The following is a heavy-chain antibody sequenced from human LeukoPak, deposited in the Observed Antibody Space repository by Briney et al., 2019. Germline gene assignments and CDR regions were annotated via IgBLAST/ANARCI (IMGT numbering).Heavy chain of an antibody. CDR3: ARCTASCYANAFDV. V-gene: IGHV3-23*01. J-gene: IGHJ3*01. CDR1: GFTFNNNA. Sequence: GGSLRLSCATSGFTFNNNAMSWVRQAPGKGLEWVSAINGGGDATEYADSVKGRFTISRDNSKNTLYLQMNSLRPDDTVVYYCARCTASCYANAFDVWGQGTLLTVSS. CDR2: INGGGDAT. D-gene: IGHD2-2*01.